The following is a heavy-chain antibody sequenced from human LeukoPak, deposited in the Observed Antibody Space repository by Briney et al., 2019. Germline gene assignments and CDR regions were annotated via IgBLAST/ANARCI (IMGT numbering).Heavy chain of an antibody. CDR2: IRYDGSNK. Sequence: GGSLRLSCAASGFTFSSYGMHWVRQAPGKGLEWVAFIRYDGSNKYYADFVKGRFTISRDNSKNTLYLQMNSLRAEDTAVYYCAKSLVACSGGSCYSYYFDSGGQGTLATVS. V-gene: IGHV3-30*02. D-gene: IGHD2-15*01. CDR1: GFTFSSYG. CDR3: AKSLVACSGGSCYSYYFDS. J-gene: IGHJ4*02.